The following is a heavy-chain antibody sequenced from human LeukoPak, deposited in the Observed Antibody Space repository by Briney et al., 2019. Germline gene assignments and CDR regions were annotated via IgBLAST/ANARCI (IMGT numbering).Heavy chain of an antibody. J-gene: IGHJ4*02. CDR2: ISGSSTYL. V-gene: IGHV3-11*05. D-gene: IGHD6-6*01. CDR1: GFSFSDHY. CDR3: TRDPRLLDY. Sequence: PGGSLRLSCAASGFSFSDHYMTWIRQAPGKGLESISYISGSSTYLNYADSVKGRFTISRDNAKKSLFLQMSSLRAEDTAVYYCTRDPRLLDYWGQGTLVTVSS.